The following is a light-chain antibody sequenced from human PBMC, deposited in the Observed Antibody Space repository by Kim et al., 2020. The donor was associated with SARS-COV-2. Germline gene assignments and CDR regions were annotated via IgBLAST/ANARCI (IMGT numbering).Light chain of an antibody. J-gene: IGLJ3*02. CDR1: SLRGYY. V-gene: IGLV3-19*01. CDR3: NSRDSSGNHVL. CDR2: GDK. Sequence: SSELTQDPAVSVALGQTVTITCQGDSLRGYYASWFRQKSGQAPILVIYGDKNRPSGIPDRFSGSGSGNTASLNITGAQAEDEADYYCNSRDSSGNHVLFGGGTQLTVL.